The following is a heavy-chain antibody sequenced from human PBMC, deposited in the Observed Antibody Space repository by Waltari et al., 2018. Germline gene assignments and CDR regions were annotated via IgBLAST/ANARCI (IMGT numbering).Heavy chain of an antibody. CDR2: IYYSGST. D-gene: IGHD3-10*01. CDR1: GGSISSYY. CDR3: ARLLWFRELDYYYYYMDV. J-gene: IGHJ6*03. V-gene: IGHV4-59*01. Sequence: QVQLQESGPGLVKPSETLSLACTVSGGSISSYYWSWIRQPPGKGLEWIGYIYYSGSTNYNPSLKSRVTISVDTSKNQFSLKLSSVTAADTAVYYCARLLWFRELDYYYYYMDVWGKGTTVTVSS.